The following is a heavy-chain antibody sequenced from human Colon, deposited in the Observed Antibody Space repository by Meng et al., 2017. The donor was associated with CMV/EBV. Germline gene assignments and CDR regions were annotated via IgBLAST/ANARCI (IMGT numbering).Heavy chain of an antibody. J-gene: IGHJ2*01. CDR1: GFPFNNHR. CDR3: ARERGGNLVATRLDFDL. CDR2: ISSVGTYI. Sequence: GESLKISCVGSGFPFNNHRMNWVRLAPGKGLEWVSSISSVGTYISYVDSAKGRFTISRDNANNSLYLQINGLRAEDTAIYYCARERGGNLVATRLDFDLWGRGTLVTVSS. V-gene: IGHV3-21*01. D-gene: IGHD5-12*01.